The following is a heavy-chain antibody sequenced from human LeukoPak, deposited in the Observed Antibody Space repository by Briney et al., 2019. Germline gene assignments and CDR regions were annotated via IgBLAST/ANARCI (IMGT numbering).Heavy chain of an antibody. CDR3: ARSITIFGVVDY. V-gene: IGHV3-66*02. D-gene: IGHD3-3*01. Sequence: GGSLRLSCAASGFTVSSNYMSWVRQAPGKGLEWVSVIYSGGSTYYADSVKGRFTISRDNSKNTLYLQMNSQRAEDTAVYYCARSITIFGVVDYWGQGTLVTVSS. CDR1: GFTVSSNY. J-gene: IGHJ4*02. CDR2: IYSGGST.